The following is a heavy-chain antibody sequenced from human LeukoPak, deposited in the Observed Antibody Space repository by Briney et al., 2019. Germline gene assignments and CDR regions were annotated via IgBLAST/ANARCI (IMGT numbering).Heavy chain of an antibody. CDR2: ISAYNGNT. Sequence: ASVKVSCKASGYTFTSYGISWVRQAPGQGLEWMGWISAYNGNTNYAQKLQGRVTMTTDTSTSTACMELRSLRSDDTAVYYCARHDFWSGTDYWGQGTLVTVSS. D-gene: IGHD3-3*01. CDR1: GYTFTSYG. J-gene: IGHJ4*02. CDR3: ARHDFWSGTDY. V-gene: IGHV1-18*01.